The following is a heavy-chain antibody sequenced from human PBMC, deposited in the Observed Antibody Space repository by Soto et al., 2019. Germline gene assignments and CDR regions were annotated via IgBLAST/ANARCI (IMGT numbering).Heavy chain of an antibody. CDR2: ISAYNGNT. D-gene: IGHD3-22*01. CDR1: GYTFTSYG. J-gene: IGHJ3*02. V-gene: IGHV1-18*01. CDR3: ARDLLYYDSSGYYGPGPRPPGDAFYI. Sequence: ASVKVSCKASGYTFTSYGISWVRQAPGQGLEWMGWISAYNGNTNYAQKLQGRVTMTTDTSTSTAYMELRSLRSDDTAVYYCARDLLYYDSSGYYGPGPRPPGDAFYIWGQGTMVTVSS.